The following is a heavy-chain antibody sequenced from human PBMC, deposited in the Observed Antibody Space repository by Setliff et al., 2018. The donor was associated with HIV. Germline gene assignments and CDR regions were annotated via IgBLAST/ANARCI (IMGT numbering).Heavy chain of an antibody. V-gene: IGHV4-38-2*01. CDR3: ARLAIPAATTDY. CDR1: GYSISSGYY. J-gene: IGHJ4*02. Sequence: SETLSLTCAVSGYSISSGYYWGWIRQTPGKGLEWIGSMYHTGSTYYSPSLNSRFTISVDTSKNQFSLKLRSVTAADTAVYYCARLAIPAATTDYWGQGTLVTVSS. CDR2: MYHTGST. D-gene: IGHD2-2*01.